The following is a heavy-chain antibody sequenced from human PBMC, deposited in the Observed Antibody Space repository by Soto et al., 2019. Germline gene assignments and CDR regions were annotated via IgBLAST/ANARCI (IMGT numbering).Heavy chain of an antibody. D-gene: IGHD5-18*01. Sequence: GGSLRLSCAASGFTFSSYAMSWVRQAPGKGLEWVSAISGSGGSTYYADSVKGRFTISRDNSKNTLYLQMNSLRAEDTAVYYCARDRGYSYAGDAFDIWGQGTMVTVSS. CDR2: ISGSGGST. V-gene: IGHV3-23*01. J-gene: IGHJ3*02. CDR3: ARDRGYSYAGDAFDI. CDR1: GFTFSSYA.